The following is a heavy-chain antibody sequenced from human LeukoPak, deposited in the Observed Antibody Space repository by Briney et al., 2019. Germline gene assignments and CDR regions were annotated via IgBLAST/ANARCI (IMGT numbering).Heavy chain of an antibody. CDR1: GYTFTGYY. Sequence: ASVKVSCKASGYTFTGYYMHWVRQATGQGPEWMGWMNPNSGNTGYAQKFQGRVTMTRNTSISTAYMELSNVRSENTAMYYCAINLPANRRFQHWGQGTLVTVSS. CDR3: AINLPANRRFQH. CDR2: MNPNSGNT. D-gene: IGHD1-14*01. V-gene: IGHV1-8*02. J-gene: IGHJ1*01.